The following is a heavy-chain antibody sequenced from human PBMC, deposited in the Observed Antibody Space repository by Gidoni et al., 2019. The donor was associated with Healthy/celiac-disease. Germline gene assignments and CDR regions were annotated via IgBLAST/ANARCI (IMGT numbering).Heavy chain of an antibody. CDR1: GGSIISGGYY. CDR2: IYYSGST. Sequence: QVQLQESGPGLVTPSQTLSPTCTVSGGSIISGGYYWSWIRQHPGKGLEWRGYIYYSGSTYYNPALKSRVTISVDTSKNQFSLKLSSVTAADTAVYYCARQVASINLGYYFDYWGQGTLVTVSS. CDR3: ARQVASINLGYYFDY. J-gene: IGHJ4*02. V-gene: IGHV4-31*03. D-gene: IGHD5-12*01.